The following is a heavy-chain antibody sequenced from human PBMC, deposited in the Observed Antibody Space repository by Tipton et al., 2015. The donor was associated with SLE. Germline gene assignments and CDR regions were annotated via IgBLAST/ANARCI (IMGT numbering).Heavy chain of an antibody. V-gene: IGHV3-53*01. CDR2: IYSGGDT. J-gene: IGHJ3*02. CDR3: ARVPWEMGAFDI. Sequence: SLRLSCAVSGLTVRNSYMTWVRQVPGRGLEWVSIIYSGGDTYYTDPVKGRFTISRDNSKNTLYLQMNDLTADDTAVYYCARVPWEMGAFDIWGQGTMVTVSS. CDR1: GLTVRNSY. D-gene: IGHD1-26*01.